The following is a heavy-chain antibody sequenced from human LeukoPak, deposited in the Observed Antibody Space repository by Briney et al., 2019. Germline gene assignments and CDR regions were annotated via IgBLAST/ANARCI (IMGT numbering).Heavy chain of an antibody. D-gene: IGHD2-2*02. V-gene: IGHV3-21*01. CDR1: GFTLSSYS. Sequence: PGGSLRLSCAASGFTLSSYSMNWVRQAPGKRLEWVSSISSSSSYIYYADSVKGRFTISRDNAKTSLYLQMNSLRAEDTAVYYCASGYCSSTSCYRFDPWGEGTLVTVSS. J-gene: IGHJ5*02. CDR2: ISSSSSYI. CDR3: ASGYCSSTSCYRFDP.